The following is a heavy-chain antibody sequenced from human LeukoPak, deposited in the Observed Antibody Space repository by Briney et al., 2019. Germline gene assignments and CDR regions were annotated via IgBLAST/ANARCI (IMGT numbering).Heavy chain of an antibody. J-gene: IGHJ4*02. D-gene: IGHD3-22*01. CDR1: GFTFSSYA. V-gene: IGHV3-23*01. CDR3: AKDRVTYYYDSSVGY. CDR2: NSGSGGST. Sequence: GGSLRLSCAASGFTFSSYAMSWVRHAPGKGREWVSANSGSGGSTYYADSVKGRFTISRDNSKNTLYLQMNSLRAEDTAVYYCAKDRVTYYYDSSVGYWGQGTLVTVSS.